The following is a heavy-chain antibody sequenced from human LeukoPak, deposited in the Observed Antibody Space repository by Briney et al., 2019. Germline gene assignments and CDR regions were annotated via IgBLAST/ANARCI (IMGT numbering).Heavy chain of an antibody. CDR1: GFTFSDYY. V-gene: IGHV3-11*01. D-gene: IGHD1-26*01. J-gene: IGHJ4*02. CDR3: ARYLCGIVRARIFEF. Sequence: GGSLRLSCAASGFTFSDYYMSWIRQAPGKGLEWVSYISSSGSTTYYADSVKGRFTISRDNSKNSLYLQMNSLRAEDTAVYYCARYLCGIVRARIFEFWGKGTVVSVS. CDR2: ISSSGSTT.